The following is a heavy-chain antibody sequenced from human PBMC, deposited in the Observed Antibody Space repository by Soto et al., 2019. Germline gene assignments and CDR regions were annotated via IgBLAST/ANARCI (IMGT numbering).Heavy chain of an antibody. V-gene: IGHV1-18*01. D-gene: IGHD6-19*01. J-gene: IGHJ6*02. Sequence: ASVKVSCKASGGTFSSYAISWVRQAPGQGLEWMGWISAYNGNTNYAQKLQGRVTMTTDTSTSTAYMELRSLRSDDTAVYYCARVPQWLVPYYYYGMDVWGQGTTVTVSS. CDR3: ARVPQWLVPYYYYGMDV. CDR1: GGTFSSYA. CDR2: ISAYNGNT.